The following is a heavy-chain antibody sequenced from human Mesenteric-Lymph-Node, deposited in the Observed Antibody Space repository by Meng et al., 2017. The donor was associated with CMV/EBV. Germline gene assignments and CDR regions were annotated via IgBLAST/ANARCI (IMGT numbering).Heavy chain of an antibody. CDR3: ARVDFGGIQY. CDR1: GFTFSSYA. Sequence: GGSLRLSCAASGFTFSSYAMSWVRQAPGKGLEWVSVHYTGDTTQYADSVKGRFTISRDNSKNTVHLQMNSLRAEDTAIYYCARVDFGGIQYWGQGTLVTVSS. D-gene: IGHD3-3*01. CDR2: HYTGDTT. J-gene: IGHJ4*02. V-gene: IGHV3-66*02.